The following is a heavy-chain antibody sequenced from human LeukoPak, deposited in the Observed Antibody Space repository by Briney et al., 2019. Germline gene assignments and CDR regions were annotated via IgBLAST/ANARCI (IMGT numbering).Heavy chain of an antibody. V-gene: IGHV3-11*01. J-gene: IGHJ4*02. CDR2: ITHSGRTI. D-gene: IGHD5-24*01. CDR3: ARVVGRWEFDY. CDR1: RFTFSDYY. Sequence: GGSLRLSCAASRFTFSDYYMSWIRQAPGKGLEWVSSITHSGRTIYYAASVKGRFTISRDNAKNSLYLQMNRLRDEDTAVYYCARVVGRWEFDYWGQGTLVTVSS.